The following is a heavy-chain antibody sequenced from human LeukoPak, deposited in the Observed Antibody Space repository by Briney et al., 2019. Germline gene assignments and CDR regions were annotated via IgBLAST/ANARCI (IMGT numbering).Heavy chain of an antibody. CDR1: GFTFDDFG. CDR3: AKDNRWRTYGMDV. J-gene: IGHJ6*02. V-gene: IGHV3-9*01. D-gene: IGHD5-24*01. CDR2: INWNSANI. Sequence: GGSLRLSCVASGFTFDDFGMHWVRQAPGKGLEWISGINWNSANIAYADSVKGRFTISRDNAKNSLYLQMNSLRADDTALYYCAKDNRWRTYGMDVWGQGTTVTVSS.